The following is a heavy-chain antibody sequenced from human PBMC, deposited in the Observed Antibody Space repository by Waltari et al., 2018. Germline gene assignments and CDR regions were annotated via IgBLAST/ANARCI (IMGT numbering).Heavy chain of an antibody. Sequence: EVQLVQSGAEVKTPGESLRISCQASGYTFRTYWIGWVRQMPGKGLEWMGVIYPTDSDAKYSPSFEGQVTISADNSSSTAYLQWSSLKASDTAIYYCVRLQLFPSSTFDYWGQGTLVTVSS. V-gene: IGHV5-51*03. CDR3: VRLQLFPSSTFDY. J-gene: IGHJ4*02. D-gene: IGHD1-1*01. CDR1: GYTFRTYW. CDR2: IYPTDSDA.